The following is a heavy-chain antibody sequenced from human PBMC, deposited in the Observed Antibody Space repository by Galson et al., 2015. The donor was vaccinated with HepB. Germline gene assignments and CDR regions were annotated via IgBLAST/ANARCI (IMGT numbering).Heavy chain of an antibody. D-gene: IGHD3-10*01. Sequence: SLRLSCAASGFTFSNHAMSWVRQAPGKGLEWVSTISGSGARTDYADSVKGRFTISRDNSKNTLSLQMNSLRAEDTAVYYRAKDRAYGPGSPLEDWGQGTLVTVSS. CDR3: AKDRAYGPGSPLED. CDR1: GFTFSNHA. J-gene: IGHJ4*02. V-gene: IGHV3-23*01. CDR2: ISGSGART.